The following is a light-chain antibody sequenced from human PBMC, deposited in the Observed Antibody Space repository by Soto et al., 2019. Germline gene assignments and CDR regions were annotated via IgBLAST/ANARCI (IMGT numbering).Light chain of an antibody. V-gene: IGKV3-15*01. Sequence: EIVLTQSPAILSVSPGERATLSCRASQSISRSLPWYQQKPGQAPRLLISDASTRATGIPARFSGSGSGTEFTLTISSLQSEDFALYYCHQYNSWPPGTFGQGTTGDIK. CDR1: QSISRS. CDR3: HQYNSWPPGT. J-gene: IGKJ2*01. CDR2: DAS.